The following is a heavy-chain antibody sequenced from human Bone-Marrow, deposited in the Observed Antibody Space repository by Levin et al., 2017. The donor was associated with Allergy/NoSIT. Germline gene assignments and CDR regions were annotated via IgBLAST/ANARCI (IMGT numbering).Heavy chain of an antibody. CDR3: ATDLSLKYLDSRGYYAFDY. V-gene: IGHV3-21*01. CDR2: ISSDGNYI. J-gene: IGHJ4*02. CDR1: GFTFSTCS. Sequence: GGSLRLSCAASGFTFSTCSMNWVRQAPGKGLEWVASISSDGNYIHYADSLKGRFTISRDNAKNSVYLHMKRLRAADTAVYYCATDLSLKYLDSRGYYAFDYWGQGTLVTVSS. D-gene: IGHD3-22*01.